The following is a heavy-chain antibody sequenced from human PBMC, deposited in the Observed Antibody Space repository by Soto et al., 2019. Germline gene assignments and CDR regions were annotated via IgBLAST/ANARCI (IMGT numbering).Heavy chain of an antibody. V-gene: IGHV1-69*12. CDR1: GGTFSSYA. Sequence: QVQLVQSGAEVKKPGSSVKVSCKASGGTFSSYAISWVRQAPGQGLEWMGWIIPIFGTANYARKFQGRVTITADESTTTAYMELRSLRSQDTAVYYFAVGYCSGGSCYSRDYWGQGTLVTVSS. D-gene: IGHD2-15*01. CDR2: IIPIFGTA. J-gene: IGHJ4*02. CDR3: AVGYCSGGSCYSRDY.